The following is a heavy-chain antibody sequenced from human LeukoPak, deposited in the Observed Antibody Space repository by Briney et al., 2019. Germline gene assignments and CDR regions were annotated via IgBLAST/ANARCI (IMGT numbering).Heavy chain of an antibody. CDR3: ATLYDFWSGYPNYYGMDV. Sequence: SETLSLTCAVYGGSFSGYYWSWIRQPPGKGLEWIGEINHSGSTNYNPSPKSRVTISVDTSKNQFSLKLSSVTAADTAVYYCATLYDFWSGYPNYYGMDVWGQGTTVTVSS. CDR2: INHSGST. J-gene: IGHJ6*02. V-gene: IGHV4-34*09. D-gene: IGHD3-3*01. CDR1: GGSFSGYY.